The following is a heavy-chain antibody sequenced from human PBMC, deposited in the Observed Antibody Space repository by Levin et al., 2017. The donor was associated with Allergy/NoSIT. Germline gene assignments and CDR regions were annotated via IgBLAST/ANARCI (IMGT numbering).Heavy chain of an antibody. CDR1: GFTFRTYA. D-gene: IGHD6-19*01. V-gene: IGHV3-23*01. CDR2: ISSGGDNT. CDR3: AKVAVAPSVSVHY. J-gene: IGHJ4*02. Sequence: HSGGSLRLSCAASGFTFRTYAMSWVRQAPGKGLEWVSSISSGGDNTFYADSVKGRFTISRDNSRNTLYVQMNSLTVEDTAVYYCAKVAVAPSVSVHYWGQGTLVTVSS.